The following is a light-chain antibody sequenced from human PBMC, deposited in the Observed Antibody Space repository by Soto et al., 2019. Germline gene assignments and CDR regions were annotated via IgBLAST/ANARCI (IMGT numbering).Light chain of an antibody. J-gene: IGKJ1*01. CDR1: QSVSSK. CDR2: GAS. CDR3: QQYNNWPPWT. Sequence: EVVMTQSPATLSVSPGESATVSCGASQSVSSKLAWYQQKPGQAPRLLIHGASTRATGVPARFSGSGSGTEFTLTISSLQSEDFAVYYCQQYNNWPPWTFGQGTKVEIK. V-gene: IGKV3-15*01.